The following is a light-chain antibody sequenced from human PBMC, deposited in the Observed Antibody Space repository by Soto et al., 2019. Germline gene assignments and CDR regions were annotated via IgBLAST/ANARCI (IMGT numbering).Light chain of an antibody. CDR3: QHSISTTRT. CDR1: QTIRTY. J-gene: IGKJ1*01. Sequence: DIQMAQSPSPLSASXXDRIXITCPASQTIRTYVNWYQQKPGQAPQXXLYGASSLQRWVPSMFSGRGSVTDFTLTSSSLQPEAFGTYSCQHSISTTRTFGQGTKVDIK. V-gene: IGKV1-39*01. CDR2: GAS.